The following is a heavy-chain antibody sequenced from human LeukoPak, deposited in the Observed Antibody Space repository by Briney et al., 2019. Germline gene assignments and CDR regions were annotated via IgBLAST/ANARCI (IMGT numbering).Heavy chain of an antibody. CDR1: GFTFSSYW. Sequence: GGSLRLSCAAPGFTFSSYWMDWVRQVPGKGLEWWPNIKQDGIEKYFVGSVKGRFAISRDNAKNSLYLQMNSLRVEDTAVYYCAREGMVRGVPDAFDLWGQGTMVTVSS. V-gene: IGHV3-7*01. D-gene: IGHD3-10*01. J-gene: IGHJ3*01. CDR2: IKQDGIEK. CDR3: AREGMVRGVPDAFDL.